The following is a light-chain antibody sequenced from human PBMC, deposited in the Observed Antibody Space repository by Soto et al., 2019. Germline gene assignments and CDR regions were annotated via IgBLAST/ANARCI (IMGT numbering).Light chain of an antibody. Sequence: DIQMTQSPSSLSASVGDRVTITCRASQAIRNSLAWYQQKPGEVPKLLMYAASTLQSVVPSRFSGSGSGTDFTLTISSLQPEYVATYYCQKYFSAPWTFGQGTKVEIK. J-gene: IGKJ1*01. CDR3: QKYFSAPWT. V-gene: IGKV1-27*01. CDR2: AAS. CDR1: QAIRNS.